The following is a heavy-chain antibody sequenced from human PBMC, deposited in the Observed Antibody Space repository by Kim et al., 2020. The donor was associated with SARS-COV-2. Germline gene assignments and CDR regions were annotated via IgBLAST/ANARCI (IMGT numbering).Heavy chain of an antibody. D-gene: IGHD1-26*01. J-gene: IGHJ4*02. V-gene: IGHV3-30*07. Sequence: DSVKGRFTISRDNSKNTLYLQMNSLRAEDTAVYYCARETELSNLIYYFDYWGQGTLVTVSS. CDR3: ARETELSNLIYYFDY.